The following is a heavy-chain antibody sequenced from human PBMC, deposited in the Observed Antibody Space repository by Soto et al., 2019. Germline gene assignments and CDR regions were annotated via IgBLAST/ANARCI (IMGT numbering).Heavy chain of an antibody. CDR1: GYTFTSYY. Sequence: QVQLVQSGAEVKKPGASVKVSCKASGYTFTSYYMHWVRQAPGQGLEWMGIINPSGGSTSYAQKFQGRVTMTRDTSTSTVYMELSSLRSEDSAVYYFARHLLRGYYFDYWGQGTLVTVSS. V-gene: IGHV1-46*01. CDR2: INPSGGST. D-gene: IGHD5-12*01. CDR3: ARHLLRGYYFDY. J-gene: IGHJ4*02.